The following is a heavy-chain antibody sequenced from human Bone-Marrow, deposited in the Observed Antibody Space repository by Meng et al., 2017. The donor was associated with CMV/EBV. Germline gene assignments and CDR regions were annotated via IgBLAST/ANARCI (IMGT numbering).Heavy chain of an antibody. J-gene: IGHJ6*01. CDR1: GYTFTSYG. CDR2: ISAYNGNT. CDR3: ARQYYDFWSGYYDAGDYYGMDV. V-gene: IGHV1-18*01. Sequence: ASVKVSCKASGYTFTSYGISWVRQAPGQGLEWMGWISAYNGNTNYAQKLQSRVTMTTDTSTSTAYMELRSLRSDDTAVYYCARQYYDFWSGYYDAGDYYGMDVWGQGTTVTGSS. D-gene: IGHD3-3*01.